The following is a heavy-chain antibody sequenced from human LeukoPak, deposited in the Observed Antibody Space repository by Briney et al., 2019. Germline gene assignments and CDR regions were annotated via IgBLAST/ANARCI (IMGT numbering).Heavy chain of an antibody. J-gene: IGHJ2*01. Sequence: GGSLRLSCVASGFTFSSYSMNWVRQAPGKGLEWVSSISSSSSYIYYADSVKGRFTISRDNAKNSLYLQMNSLRAEDTAVYYCATSGSYNWYFDLWGRGTLVTVSS. CDR3: ATSGSYNWYFDL. V-gene: IGHV3-21*01. CDR2: ISSSSSYI. D-gene: IGHD1-26*01. CDR1: GFTFSSYS.